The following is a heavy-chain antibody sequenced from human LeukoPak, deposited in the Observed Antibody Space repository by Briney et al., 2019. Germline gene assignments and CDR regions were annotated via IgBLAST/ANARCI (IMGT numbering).Heavy chain of an antibody. J-gene: IGHJ4*02. D-gene: IGHD4-17*01. V-gene: IGHV4-59*08. CDR1: GGSIIGHW. Sequence: SETLSLTCSVSGGSIIGHWWSWIRQPPGKGLEWIGDVFYSGSNNYNPSLKSGLTISLDTSKKQVSLNLRSVTATDTAMYYCARRNTADASIDFWGQGTLVTASS. CDR3: ARRNTADASIDF. CDR2: VFYSGSN.